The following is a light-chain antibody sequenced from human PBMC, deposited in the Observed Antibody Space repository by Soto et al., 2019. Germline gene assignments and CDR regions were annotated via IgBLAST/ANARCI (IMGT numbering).Light chain of an antibody. CDR1: QDISVW. CDR2: AAS. V-gene: IGKV1D-12*01. Sequence: DIQMTQSPSSVSASVGDRVTITCRASQDISVWLAWYQQRPGKAPKLLIYAASNLQTGVPSRFRGSGSGTDFTLSIHSLQPEDFATYYCQQANSFPRTFGPGTKVDIK. CDR3: QQANSFPRT. J-gene: IGKJ3*01.